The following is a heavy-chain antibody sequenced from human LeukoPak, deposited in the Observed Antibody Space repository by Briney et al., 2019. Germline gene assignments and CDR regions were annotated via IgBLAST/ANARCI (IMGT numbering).Heavy chain of an antibody. J-gene: IGHJ4*02. V-gene: IGHV4-39*07. CDR3: ARNDYDSSGYLAFGY. CDR1: GGSISSSSYY. CDR2: IYHSGST. Sequence: PSETLSLTCTVSGGSISSSSYYWGWIRQTPGKGLEWIGEIYHSGSTNYNPSLKSRVTISVDKSKNQFSLKLSSVTAADTAVYYCARNDYDSSGYLAFGYWGQGTLVTVSS. D-gene: IGHD3-22*01.